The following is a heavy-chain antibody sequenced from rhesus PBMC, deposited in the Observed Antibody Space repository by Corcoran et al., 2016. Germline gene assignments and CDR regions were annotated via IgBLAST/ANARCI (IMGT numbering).Heavy chain of an antibody. D-gene: IGHD7-45*01. CDR3: ARDDWGSFDY. V-gene: IGHV4-99*02. J-gene: IGHJ4*01. CDR1: GYSISSGYY. Sequence: QVQLQESGPGLVKPSETLSLTCAVSGYSISSGYYWGWVRQPPGKGLEWIGHISGGGSDYIKPSLKSRVTISRDTSKNQFSLKLTSATAADTAVYYCARDDWGSFDYWGQGVLVTVSS. CDR2: ISGGGSD.